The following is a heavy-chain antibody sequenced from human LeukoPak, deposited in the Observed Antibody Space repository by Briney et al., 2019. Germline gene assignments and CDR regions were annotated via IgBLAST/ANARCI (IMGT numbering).Heavy chain of an antibody. CDR3: ASLTTPYFDY. J-gene: IGHJ4*02. CDR1: GFTFSSYA. V-gene: IGHV3-30*04. Sequence: PGRSLRLSCAASGFTFSSYAMHWVRQAPGKGLEWVAVISYDGSNKYYADSVKGRFTISRDNSKNTLYLQMNSLRAKDTAVYYCASLTTPYFDYWGQGTLVTVSS. CDR2: ISYDGSNK. D-gene: IGHD1-14*01.